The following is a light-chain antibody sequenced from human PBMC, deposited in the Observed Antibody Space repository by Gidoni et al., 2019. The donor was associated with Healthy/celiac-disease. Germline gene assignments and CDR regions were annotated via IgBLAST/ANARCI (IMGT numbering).Light chain of an antibody. J-gene: IGKJ1*01. CDR1: QSISSW. CDR3: HSGT. V-gene: IGKV1-5*03. Sequence: DIQMTQSPSTLSASVGDRVTITCRASQSISSWLAWYQQKPGKAHKLLIYKASSLESGVPARFSGSGSGKEFTLTISSLQPDDFATYYCHSGTFGQGTKVEIK. CDR2: KAS.